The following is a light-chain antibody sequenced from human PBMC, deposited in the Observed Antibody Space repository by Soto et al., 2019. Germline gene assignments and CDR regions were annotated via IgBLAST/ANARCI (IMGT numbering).Light chain of an antibody. J-gene: IGLJ2*01. CDR3: CSYAHTRSLI. V-gene: IGLV2-23*01. Sequence: QSVLTQPASVSGSPGQSITISCTGTSRDVGIYNLVSWYQQHPGKAPKLMIYEGTKRPSGVSTRFSGSKSGNTATLTISGLQADDEADYYCCSYAHTRSLIFGGGTKVTVL. CDR2: EGT. CDR1: SRDVGIYNL.